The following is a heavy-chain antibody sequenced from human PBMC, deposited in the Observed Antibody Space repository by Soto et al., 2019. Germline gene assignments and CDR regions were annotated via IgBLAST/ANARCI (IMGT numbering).Heavy chain of an antibody. D-gene: IGHD3-22*01. CDR3: ARGAQGFVPGSGIYFCFDH. CDR1: GYIFTGHL. Sequence: ASVKVSCKTSGYIFTGHLIHWVRQSPGQGLQWVGWVHPDSGGTNVAQAFQDRVTMTADTSITTAYMDLARLRPDETAIFYCARGAQGFVPGSGIYFCFDHWGQGTPVTVSS. CDR2: VHPDSGGT. V-gene: IGHV1-2*02. J-gene: IGHJ4*02.